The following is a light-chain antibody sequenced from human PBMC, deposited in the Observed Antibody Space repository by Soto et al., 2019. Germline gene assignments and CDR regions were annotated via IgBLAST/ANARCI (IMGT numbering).Light chain of an antibody. CDR2: GAS. CDR3: QQYGSSGT. J-gene: IGKJ1*01. CDR1: QSVSNNY. Sequence: EIVLTQSPGTLSLSPGERATLSCRASQSVSNNYVAWYQQKPGQAPSLLIYGASNRATGIPDRFSGSGSGTDITLTISRLEPEDFAVYYCQQYGSSGTFGQGTKVEIK. V-gene: IGKV3-20*01.